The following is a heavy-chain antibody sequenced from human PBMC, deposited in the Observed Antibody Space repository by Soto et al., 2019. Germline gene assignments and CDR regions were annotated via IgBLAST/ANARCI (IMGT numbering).Heavy chain of an antibody. D-gene: IGHD3-3*01. CDR2: IRSKAYGGTT. J-gene: IGHJ4*02. CDR3: TRDFGVVINFDY. V-gene: IGHV3-49*04. Sequence: SLRLSCTASGFTFGDYAMSWVRQAPGKGLEWVGFIRSKAYGGTTEYAASVKGRFTISRDDSKSIAYLQMNSLKTEDTAVYYCTRDFGVVINFDYWGQGTLVTVSS. CDR1: GFTFGDYA.